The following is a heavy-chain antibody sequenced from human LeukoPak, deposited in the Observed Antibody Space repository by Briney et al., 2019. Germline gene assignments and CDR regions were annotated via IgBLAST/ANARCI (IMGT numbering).Heavy chain of an antibody. J-gene: IGHJ4*02. CDR3: ARTMATVLTDFDY. Sequence: SETLSLTCTVSGGSISSYYWSWIRQPPGKGLEWIGHFYYSGSTNYNPSLKSRATISLDTSKNQFSLKVRSVAAADTAVYYCARTMATVLTDFDYWGRGTLVTVSS. CDR2: FYYSGST. V-gene: IGHV4-59*01. D-gene: IGHD5-24*01. CDR1: GGSISSYY.